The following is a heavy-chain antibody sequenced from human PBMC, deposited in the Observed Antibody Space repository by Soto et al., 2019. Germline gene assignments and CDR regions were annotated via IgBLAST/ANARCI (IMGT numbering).Heavy chain of an antibody. CDR3: ARDATMIVVVPRAYFDY. V-gene: IGHV1-2*02. CDR1: GYTFTGYY. J-gene: IGHJ4*02. D-gene: IGHD3-22*01. CDR2: INPNSGGT. Sequence: SVKVSCKASGYTFTGYYMHWVRQAPGQGLEWMGWINPNSGGTNYAQKFQGRVTMTRDTSISTAYMELSRLRSDDTAVYYCARDATMIVVVPRAYFDYWGQGTLVTVSS.